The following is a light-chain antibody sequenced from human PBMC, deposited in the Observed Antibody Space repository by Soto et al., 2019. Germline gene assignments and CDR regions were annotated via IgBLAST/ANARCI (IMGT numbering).Light chain of an antibody. CDR1: QSGLYSSNNKNH. CDR3: QQYYSTPFT. CDR2: WAS. V-gene: IGKV4-1*01. J-gene: IGKJ3*01. Sequence: DIVMTQSPDSLAVSLGERATINCKSSQSGLYSSNNKNHLAWYQPKPGQPPKPLIYWASTRDSGVPNRFSGGGSGTDFTLTSSRLQAEDVAVYYWQQYYSTPFTFGPGTKVDIK.